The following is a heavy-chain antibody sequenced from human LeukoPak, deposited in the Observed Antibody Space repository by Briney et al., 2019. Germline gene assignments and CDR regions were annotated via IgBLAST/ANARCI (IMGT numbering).Heavy chain of an antibody. Sequence: PGGSLRLSCAASGFTFSSYSMNWVRQAPGKGLEWVSSISSSSSYIYHADSVKGRFTISRDNAKNSLYLQMNSLRAEDTAVYYCARSQGIFGVVTYYFDYWGQGTLVTVSS. J-gene: IGHJ4*02. CDR3: ARSQGIFGVVTYYFDY. V-gene: IGHV3-21*01. D-gene: IGHD3-3*01. CDR1: GFTFSSYS. CDR2: ISSSSSYI.